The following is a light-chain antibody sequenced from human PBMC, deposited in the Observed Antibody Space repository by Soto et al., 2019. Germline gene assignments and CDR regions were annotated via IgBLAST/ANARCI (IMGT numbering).Light chain of an antibody. CDR1: QSITSN. J-gene: IGKJ2*01. CDR3: QQYGTSPYT. V-gene: IGKV3-20*01. CDR2: GAS. Sequence: EIVMTQSPATLSVSPGERATLSCRASQSITSNLAWYQQKPGQAPRLLIYGASSRATGIPDRFSGSGSGTDFTLTVSRLEPDDFAVYYCQQYGTSPYTFGQGTKLAIK.